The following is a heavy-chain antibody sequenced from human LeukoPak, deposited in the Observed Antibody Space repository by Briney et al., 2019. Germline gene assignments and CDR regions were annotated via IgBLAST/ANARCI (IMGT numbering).Heavy chain of an antibody. Sequence: PSETLSLTCTVSGGSISSTSYYWGWIRQPPGKGLEWIGSIYYSGSTYYNPSLKSRVAISADRSKNQFSLKLSSVTAADTAVYYCARDHNVWLLRYFDYWGQGTRVTVSS. CDR1: GGSISSTSYY. J-gene: IGHJ4*02. CDR3: ARDHNVWLLRYFDY. V-gene: IGHV4-39*07. CDR2: IYYSGST. D-gene: IGHD3-22*01.